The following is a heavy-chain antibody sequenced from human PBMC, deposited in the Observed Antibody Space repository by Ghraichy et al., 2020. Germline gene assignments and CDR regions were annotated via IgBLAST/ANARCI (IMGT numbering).Heavy chain of an antibody. D-gene: IGHD1-20*01. CDR2: ISAYNGNT. CDR3: ARGYYNWNARGAYYFDY. J-gene: IGHJ4*02. CDR1: GYTFTSYG. V-gene: IGHV1-18*03. Sequence: ASVKVSCKASGYTFTSYGISWVRQAPGQGLEWMGWISAYNGNTNYAQKLQGRVTMTTDTSTSTAYMELRSLRSDDMAVYYCARGYYNWNARGAYYFDYWGQGTLVTVSS.